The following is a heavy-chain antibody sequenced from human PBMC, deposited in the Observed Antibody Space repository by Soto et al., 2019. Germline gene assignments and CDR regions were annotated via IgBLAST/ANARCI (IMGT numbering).Heavy chain of an antibody. Sequence: GGSLRLSCAASGLTFDDYTMHWVRQAPGKGLEWVSLISWDGGSTYYADSVKGRFTISRDNSKNSLYLQMNSLRTEDTALYYCAKDIRGYCTNGVCAYYYYYGMDVWGQGTTVTVSS. CDR3: AKDIRGYCTNGVCAYYYYYGMDV. J-gene: IGHJ6*02. D-gene: IGHD2-8*01. CDR1: GLTFDDYT. CDR2: ISWDGGST. V-gene: IGHV3-43*01.